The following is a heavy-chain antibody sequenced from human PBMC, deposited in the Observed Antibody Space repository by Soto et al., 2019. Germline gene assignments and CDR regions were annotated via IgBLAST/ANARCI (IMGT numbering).Heavy chain of an antibody. CDR2: ISGSDGST. V-gene: IGHV3-23*01. D-gene: IGHD6-13*01. Sequence: GGSLRLSCVASGFSFSSYAMSWVRQAPGEGLERVSVISGSDGSTYYADSVKGRFTISRDNSKNTLYLQMNSLRGEDTAVYYCAKDRERDAWYEDYWGQGTLVTVSS. CDR1: GFSFSSYA. CDR3: AKDRERDAWYEDY. J-gene: IGHJ4*02.